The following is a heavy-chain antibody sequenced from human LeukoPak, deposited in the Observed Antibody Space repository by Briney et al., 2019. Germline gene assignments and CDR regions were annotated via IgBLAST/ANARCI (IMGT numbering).Heavy chain of an antibody. CDR1: GYTFTSYG. V-gene: IGHV1-18*01. J-gene: IGHJ4*02. D-gene: IGHD1-26*01. CDR2: ISAYNGNT. Sequence: ASVKVSCKASGYTFTSYGISWVRQAPGQGLEWMGWISAYNGNTNYAQKLQGRVTMTTDTSTSTAYMELRSLRSDDTAVYYCARDGRGGGSYYHHSDYWGQGTLVTVSS. CDR3: ARDGRGGGSYYHHSDY.